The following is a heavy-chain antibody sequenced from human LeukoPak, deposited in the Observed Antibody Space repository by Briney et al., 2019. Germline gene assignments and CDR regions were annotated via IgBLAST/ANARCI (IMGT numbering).Heavy chain of an antibody. J-gene: IGHJ1*01. V-gene: IGHV4-39*01. CDR1: GASISSSSYY. D-gene: IGHD1-26*01. CDR3: AGYSGSHLGAGAEYFQH. CDR2: MDYSGST. Sequence: SETLSLTCTVSGASISSSSYYWAWIRQPTGKGLEWIGSMDYSGSTYYKPSLKSRVTISVDTSKNQFSLKLSSVTAADTAVYYCAGYSGSHLGAGAEYFQHWGQGTLVTVSS.